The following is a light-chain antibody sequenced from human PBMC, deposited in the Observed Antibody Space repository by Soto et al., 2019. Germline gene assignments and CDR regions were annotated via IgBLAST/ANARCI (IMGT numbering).Light chain of an antibody. V-gene: IGKV1-39*01. CDR3: QQSYSTPRT. CDR1: QPISDY. J-gene: IGKJ1*01. Sequence: DIQMTQSPSSLSASVGDRVTITCRTSQPISDYLNWYQQKPGKAPTLRIYTASNLQRGVPSRFSGSGSGTHFTLTISSLQPEDFATYYCQQSYSTPRTFGQGTKVDIK. CDR2: TAS.